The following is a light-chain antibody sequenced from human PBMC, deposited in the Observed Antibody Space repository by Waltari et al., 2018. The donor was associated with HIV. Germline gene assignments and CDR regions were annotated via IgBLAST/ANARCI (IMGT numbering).Light chain of an antibody. J-gene: IGKJ5*01. Sequence: EIVLTQSPGTLSLSPGERATLSCRSSQIVSSNSLAWYQQRGGQAPRLLIYAASSRATGIPDRFSGSGSGTDFTLTISRLEPEDFAVDYCNEYGSSPPRTFGQGTRLEIK. CDR2: AAS. V-gene: IGKV3-20*01. CDR1: QIVSSNS. CDR3: NEYGSSPPRT.